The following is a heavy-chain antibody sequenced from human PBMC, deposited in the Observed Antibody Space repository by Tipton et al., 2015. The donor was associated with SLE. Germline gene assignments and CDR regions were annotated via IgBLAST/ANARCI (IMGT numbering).Heavy chain of an antibody. Sequence: TLSHTCAVYDGSFSGYCWSWIRQPPGKGLEWIGEINHSGTTNYDPSLKSRVTISVDTSKNQFSLKLSSVTAADTAVYYCARDPFRGLAVAASAYWGQGTLVTVSS. CDR3: ARDPFRGLAVAASAY. CDR2: INHSGTT. D-gene: IGHD6-19*01. CDR1: DGSFSGYC. V-gene: IGHV4-34*01. J-gene: IGHJ4*02.